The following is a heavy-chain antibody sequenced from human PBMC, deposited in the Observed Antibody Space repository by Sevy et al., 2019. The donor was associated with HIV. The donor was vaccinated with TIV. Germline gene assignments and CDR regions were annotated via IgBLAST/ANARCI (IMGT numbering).Heavy chain of an antibody. CDR3: VRDDRDGYFEH. Sequence: GESLKISCKASGYAFTGYYMHWMRQAPGQGLEWMGWINPDSGDPTYAPKFQGRVTLTRDTSINTAYMDLRRLKSDDTAVYYCVRDDRDGYFEHWGQGTLVTVSS. V-gene: IGHV1-2*02. J-gene: IGHJ4*02. CDR1: GYAFTGYY. CDR2: INPDSGDP.